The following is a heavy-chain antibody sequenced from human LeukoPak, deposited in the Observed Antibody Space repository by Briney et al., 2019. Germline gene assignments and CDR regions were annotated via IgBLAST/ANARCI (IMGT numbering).Heavy chain of an antibody. J-gene: IGHJ4*02. CDR2: INPNSGGT. CDR3: ARSPTTVTTFRY. CDR1: GYTFTGYY. D-gene: IGHD4-17*01. V-gene: IGHV1-2*02. Sequence: ASVKVPCKASGYTFTGYYMHWVRQAPGQGLEWMGWINPNSGGTNYAQKFQGRVTMTRDTSISTAYMELSRLRSDDTAVYYCARSPTTVTTFRYWGQGTLVTVSS.